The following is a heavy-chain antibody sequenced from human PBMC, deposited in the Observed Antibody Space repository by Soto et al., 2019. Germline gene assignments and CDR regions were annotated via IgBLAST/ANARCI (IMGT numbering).Heavy chain of an antibody. Sequence: EVQLVESGGGSVQPGESLRLSCAASGFSFRDYDMHWVRQRKGKGLEWVSALGAARDPYYVGSVKGRFSVSRDNAQNSLFFKMTSLRVDDRAVFFWEGAYWGGPPRRAVYYSAMDVGARGTTVTVSS. CDR3: EGAYWGGPPRRAVYYSAMDV. D-gene: IGHD7-27*01. CDR2: LGAARDP. CDR1: GFSFRDYD. V-gene: IGHV3-13*05. J-gene: IGHJ6*02.